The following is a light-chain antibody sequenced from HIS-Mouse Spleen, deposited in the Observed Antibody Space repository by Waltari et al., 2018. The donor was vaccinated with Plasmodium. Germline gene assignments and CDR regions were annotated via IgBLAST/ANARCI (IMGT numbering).Light chain of an antibody. Sequence: QSALTQPASVSGSPGQSITLSCTGTSSDVGSYHLVSWYQQHPGKAPKLMIYEGSKRPSGVSNRFSGSKSGNTASLTISGLQAEDEADYYCCSYAGSSTFVVFGGGTKLTVL. CDR3: CSYAGSSTFVV. CDR2: EGS. CDR1: SSDVGSYHL. V-gene: IGLV2-23*03. J-gene: IGLJ2*01.